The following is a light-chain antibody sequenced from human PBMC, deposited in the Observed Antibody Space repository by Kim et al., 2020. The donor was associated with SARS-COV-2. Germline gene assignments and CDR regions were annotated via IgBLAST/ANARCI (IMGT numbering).Light chain of an antibody. CDR3: QQYDLYST. CDR2: RAS. Sequence: GDRVTVTCRASQSINSHLAWYQQSPGKAPKLLIYRASLLQAGVPSRFSGSGSGTEFTLTISSLQPDDFATYYCQQYDLYSTFGQ. V-gene: IGKV1-5*03. J-gene: IGKJ1*01. CDR1: QSINSH.